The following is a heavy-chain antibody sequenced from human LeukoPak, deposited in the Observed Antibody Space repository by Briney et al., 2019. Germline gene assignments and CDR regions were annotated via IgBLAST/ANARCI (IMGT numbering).Heavy chain of an antibody. V-gene: IGHV4-39*07. J-gene: IGHJ3*02. Sequence: KSGGSLRLSCAASGFTFSTYNMNWVCQAPGKGLEWIGSIYYSGSTYYNPSLKSRVTISVDTSKNQFSLKLSSVTAADTAVYYCASDPRIATAGKELNDAFDIWGQGTMVTVSS. D-gene: IGHD6-13*01. CDR2: IYYSGST. CDR3: ASDPRIATAGKELNDAFDI. CDR1: GFTFSTYN.